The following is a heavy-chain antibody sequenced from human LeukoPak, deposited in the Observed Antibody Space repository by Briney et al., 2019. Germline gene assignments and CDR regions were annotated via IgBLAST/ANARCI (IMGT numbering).Heavy chain of an antibody. CDR1: GYSFTSYA. Sequence: ASVKVSCKASGYSFTSYAMHWVRQAPGQGLEWMGWINPNSGGTNYAQKFQGWVTMTRDTSISTAYMELSRLRSDDTAVYYCARVMGERNIEMDIWGQGTMVTVSS. CDR3: ARVMGERNIEMDI. J-gene: IGHJ3*02. D-gene: IGHD5-24*01. V-gene: IGHV1-2*04. CDR2: INPNSGGT.